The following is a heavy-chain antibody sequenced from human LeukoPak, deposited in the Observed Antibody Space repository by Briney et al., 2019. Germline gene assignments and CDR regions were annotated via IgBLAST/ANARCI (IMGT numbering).Heavy chain of an antibody. CDR3: ASGLSIAAATY. D-gene: IGHD6-13*01. J-gene: IGHJ4*02. Sequence: SETLSLTCTVSGGSISSSSYYWGWIRQPPGKGLEWIGSKHYSGSTYYNPSLKSRVTISVDTSKNQFSLKLSSVAAADTAVYYCASGLSIAAATYWGQGTLVTVSS. CDR1: GGSISSSSYY. CDR2: KHYSGST. V-gene: IGHV4-39*01.